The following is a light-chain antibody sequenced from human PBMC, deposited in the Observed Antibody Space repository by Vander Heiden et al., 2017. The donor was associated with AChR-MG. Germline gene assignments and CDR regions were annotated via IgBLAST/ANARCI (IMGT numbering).Light chain of an antibody. CDR2: QDS. CDR1: KLGDKY. CDR3: QAWDSSTVV. V-gene: IGLV3-1*01. J-gene: IGLJ2*01. Sequence: SYELTPPPSVSVSPVQTASMTCSGDKLGDKYACWYQQKPGQSPVLVIYQDSKRPSGIPERFSGSNSGNTATLTISGTQAMDEADYYCQAWDSSTVVFGGGTKRTVL.